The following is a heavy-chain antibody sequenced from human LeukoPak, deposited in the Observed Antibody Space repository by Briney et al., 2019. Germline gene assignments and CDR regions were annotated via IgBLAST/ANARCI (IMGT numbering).Heavy chain of an antibody. CDR3: ARGLPGYSSGWYLY. D-gene: IGHD6-19*01. CDR1: GGSFSGYY. J-gene: IGHJ4*02. V-gene: IGHV4-34*01. Sequence: PSETLSLTCAVYGGSFSGYYWSWIRQPPGKGLEWIGEINHSGSTNYNPSLKSRVTISVDTSKNQFSLKLSPVTAADTAVYYCARGLPGYSSGWYLYWGQGTLVTVSS. CDR2: INHSGST.